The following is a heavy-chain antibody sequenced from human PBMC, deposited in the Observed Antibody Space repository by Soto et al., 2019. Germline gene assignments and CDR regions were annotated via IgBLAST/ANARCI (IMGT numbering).Heavy chain of an antibody. D-gene: IGHD4-17*01. V-gene: IGHV3-66*01. Sequence: EVQLVESGGGLVQPGGSLRLSCAASGFTVSSNYMSWVRQAPGKGLEWDSVIYSGGSTYYADSVKGRFTISRDNSKNKLYLQMNSLRAEDTAVYYCARISYDYGDFDYWGQGTLVTVSS. CDR2: IYSGGST. CDR1: GFTVSSNY. CDR3: ARISYDYGDFDY. J-gene: IGHJ4*02.